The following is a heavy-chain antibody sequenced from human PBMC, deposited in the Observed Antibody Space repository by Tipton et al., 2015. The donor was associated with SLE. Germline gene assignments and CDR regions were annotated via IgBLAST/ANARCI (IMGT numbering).Heavy chain of an antibody. D-gene: IGHD2-15*01. V-gene: IGHV3-33*06. CDR1: GFIFSSYA. J-gene: IGHJ4*02. CDR3: AKDRHGGIYHGLES. Sequence: SLRLSCAASGFIFSSYAMHWVRQAPGKGLEWVAVIYYDGIRKYYADSVKGRVTISRDSSRNTVFLQMDSLRAEDTAVYYCAKDRHGGIYHGLESWGQGTVVTVSS. CDR2: IYYDGIRK.